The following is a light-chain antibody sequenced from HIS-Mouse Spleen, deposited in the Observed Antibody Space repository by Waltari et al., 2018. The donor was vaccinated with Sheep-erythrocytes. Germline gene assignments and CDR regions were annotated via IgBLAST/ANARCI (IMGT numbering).Light chain of an antibody. Sequence: DIVMTQSPDSLAVSLGERAPINGKSSQSVLYSSNNKNYLAWYQQKPGQPPKLLIYCASTRESRVPDRFSGSGSGTDFTLTISSLQAEDVAVYYCQQYYSTLTFGGGTKVEIK. CDR1: QSVLYSSNNKNY. V-gene: IGKV4-1*01. J-gene: IGKJ4*01. CDR3: QQYYSTLT. CDR2: CAS.